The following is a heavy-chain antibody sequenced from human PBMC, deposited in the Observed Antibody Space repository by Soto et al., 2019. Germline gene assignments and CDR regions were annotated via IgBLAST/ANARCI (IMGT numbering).Heavy chain of an antibody. Sequence: SVKVSCKASGGTFSSYTISWVRQAPGQGLEWMGRIIPILGIVNYAQKFQGRVTITADKSTSTAYMELSNLRSEDTAVYYCARSVNYGIDYFDYWGQGTLVTVSS. CDR3: ARSVNYGIDYFDY. J-gene: IGHJ4*02. V-gene: IGHV1-69*02. CDR2: IIPILGIV. CDR1: GGTFSSYT. D-gene: IGHD4-17*01.